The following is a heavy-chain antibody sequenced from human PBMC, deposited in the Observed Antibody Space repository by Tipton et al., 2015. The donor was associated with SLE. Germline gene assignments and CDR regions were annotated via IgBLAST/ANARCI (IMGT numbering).Heavy chain of an antibody. J-gene: IGHJ4*02. CDR2: IYYRGST. V-gene: IGHV4-39*01. Sequence: TLSLTCSVSGGSISISRYYWGWIRQPPGKGLEWIGSIYYRGSTYYNPSLKSRVTISVDTSKNQFSLRLTSVTVADTAVYYCARRSFGGTSTPVWGQGTLVIVSS. D-gene: IGHD4-23*01. CDR3: ARRSFGGTSTPV. CDR1: GGSISISRYY.